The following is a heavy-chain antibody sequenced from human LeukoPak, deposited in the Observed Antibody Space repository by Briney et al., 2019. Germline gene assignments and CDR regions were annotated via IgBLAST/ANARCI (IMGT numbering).Heavy chain of an antibody. CDR2: TYYRSKWRN. CDR1: GDSVSSNCAS. Sequence: SQTLSLTCAISGDSVSSNCASWNWIRQSASRGLEWLGRTYYRSKWRNDYAVSVKSRITTSPDTSKNQFSLQLNSVTPEDTAVYYCARGTGDSCKDWGLGTLVTVSS. V-gene: IGHV6-1*01. J-gene: IGHJ4*02. CDR3: ARGTGDSCKD. D-gene: IGHD3-22*01.